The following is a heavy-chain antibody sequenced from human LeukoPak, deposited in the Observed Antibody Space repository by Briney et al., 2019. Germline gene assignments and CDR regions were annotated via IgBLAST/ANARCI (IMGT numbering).Heavy chain of an antibody. Sequence: ASVKVSCKASGYTFTSYGISWVRQAPGQGLEWMGWMNPNSGNTGYAQKFQGRVTMTRNTSISTAYMELSSLRSEDTAVYYCARGVGSSSRYFRHYYYYMDVWGKGTTVTISS. CDR1: GYTFTSYG. V-gene: IGHV1-8*02. CDR2: MNPNSGNT. CDR3: ARGVGSSSRYFRHYYYYMDV. D-gene: IGHD6-13*01. J-gene: IGHJ6*03.